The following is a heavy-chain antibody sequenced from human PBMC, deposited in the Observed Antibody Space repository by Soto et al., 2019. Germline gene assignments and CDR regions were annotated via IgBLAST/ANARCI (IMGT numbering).Heavy chain of an antibody. J-gene: IGHJ4*02. CDR2: ISYDGSNK. CDR1: GFTFSSYG. CDR3: AKDGGRDGYSYFDY. D-gene: IGHD4-4*01. V-gene: IGHV3-30*18. Sequence: SLRLSCAASGFTFSSYGMHWVRQAPGKGLEWVAVISYDGSNKYYADSVKGRFTISRDNSKNTLYLQMNSLRAEDTAVYYCAKDGGRDGYSYFDYWGQGTLVTVSS.